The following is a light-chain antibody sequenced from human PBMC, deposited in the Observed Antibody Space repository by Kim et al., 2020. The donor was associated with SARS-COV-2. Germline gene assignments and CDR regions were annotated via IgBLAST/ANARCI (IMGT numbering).Light chain of an antibody. CDR2: EIS. V-gene: IGLV2-23*02. Sequence: QSISISCTGTSSDVGNYNLVSWYQQHPGKAPKLMIYEISERPSGVCNRFSGSKSGNTAALTISGLQAEDDADYYCCSYAGSSTWVFGGGTKLTVL. CDR1: SSDVGNYNL. CDR3: CSYAGSSTWV. J-gene: IGLJ3*02.